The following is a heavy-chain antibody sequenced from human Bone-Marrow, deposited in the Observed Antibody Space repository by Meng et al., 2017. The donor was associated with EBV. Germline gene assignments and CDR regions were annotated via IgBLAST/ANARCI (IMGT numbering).Heavy chain of an antibody. J-gene: IGHJ4*02. Sequence: EVQLLESGGGVVQPGXSVRFSCAASGFTFSSYAMSWVRQAPGKGLEWVSAISGSGGSTYYADSVKGRFTISRDNSKNTLYLQMNSLRAEDTAVYYCTKQKRLATLECMDYWGQGTLVTVSS. CDR2: ISGSGGST. V-gene: IGHV3-23*01. D-gene: IGHD2-8*01. CDR3: TKQKRLATLECMDY. CDR1: GFTFSSYA.